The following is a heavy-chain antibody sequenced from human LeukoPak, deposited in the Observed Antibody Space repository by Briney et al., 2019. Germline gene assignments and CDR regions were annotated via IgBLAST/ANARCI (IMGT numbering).Heavy chain of an antibody. CDR3: ARDGDTAMILFAFDM. D-gene: IGHD5-18*01. J-gene: IGHJ3*02. V-gene: IGHV4-59*01. CDR2: TYYTGST. Sequence: SETLSLTCTVSGGSISSYYWSWIRQPPGKGLEWIGYTYYTGSTSVNPSLKSRVTISVDTSKNQFSLKVSSVTAADTAVYYCARDGDTAMILFAFDMWGQGTMVTVSS. CDR1: GGSISSYY.